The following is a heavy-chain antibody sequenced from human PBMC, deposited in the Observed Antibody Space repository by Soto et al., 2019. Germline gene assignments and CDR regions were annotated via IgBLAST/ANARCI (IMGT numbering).Heavy chain of an antibody. CDR1: GFSFSGSA. D-gene: IGHD3-22*01. CDR2: IRSKADGYAT. Sequence: EVQLVESGGGLVKPGGSLKLSCAASGFSFSGSAMHWVRQASGKGLEWVGRIRSKADGYATAYVASVKGRFIVFRQDSKNTAYLEMNRLKIEGSAVYYCLSCDSSGDQFFDLWGRGTLVTVSS. V-gene: IGHV3-73*02. CDR3: LSCDSSGDQFFDL. J-gene: IGHJ2*01.